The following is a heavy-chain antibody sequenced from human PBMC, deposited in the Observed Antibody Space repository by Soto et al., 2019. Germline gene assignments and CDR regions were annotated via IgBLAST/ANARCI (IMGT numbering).Heavy chain of an antibody. CDR1: GLTFSNAW. J-gene: IGHJ4*02. V-gene: IGHV3-15*01. Sequence: PGGSLRLSCAASGLTFSNAWMSWVRQAPGKGLEWVGRVKSKTDGGTTDYAAPVKGRFAISRDDSKDTLYLQMNSLKIEDTAVYYCTTDDPINKNWGQGTLVTVSS. CDR2: VKSKTDGGTT. CDR3: TTDDPINKN.